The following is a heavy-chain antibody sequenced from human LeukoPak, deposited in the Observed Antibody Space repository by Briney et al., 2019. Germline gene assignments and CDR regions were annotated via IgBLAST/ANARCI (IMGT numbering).Heavy chain of an antibody. CDR3: ARDCSGGSCYSY. V-gene: IGHV3-7*01. J-gene: IGHJ4*02. D-gene: IGHD2-15*01. CDR1: GFTFSSYR. Sequence: PGGSLRLSCAASGFTFSSYRMSWVRQAPGKGLERVANIKQDGSEKYYVDSVKGRFTISRDNAKNSLYLQMNSLRAEDTAVYYCARDCSGGSCYSYWGQGTLVTVSS. CDR2: IKQDGSEK.